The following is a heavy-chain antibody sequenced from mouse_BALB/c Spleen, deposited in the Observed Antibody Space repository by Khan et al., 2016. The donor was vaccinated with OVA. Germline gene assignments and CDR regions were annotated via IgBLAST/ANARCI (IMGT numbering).Heavy chain of an antibody. CDR3: ARKNYYGYAVDY. V-gene: IGHV3-2*02. CDR1: GYSITSNYA. J-gene: IGHJ4*01. Sequence: EVQLQESGPGLVKPSQSLSLTCTVTGYSITSNYAWNWIRQFPGNKLEWMGYISYSGSTHYNPSLKSRISITRHTSRHQFFLQLNSLTTKDTATYYCARKNYYGYAVDYWGQGTSVTVSS. CDR2: ISYSGST. D-gene: IGHD1-1*01.